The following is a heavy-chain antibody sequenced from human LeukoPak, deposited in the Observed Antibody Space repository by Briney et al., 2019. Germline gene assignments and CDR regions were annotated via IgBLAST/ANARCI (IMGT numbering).Heavy chain of an antibody. Sequence: QPGGSLRLSCAASGFTFSNYWMQWVRQSPGHGPVWVSRINTDGSVTDYADPVKSRFTISRDNSKNTLYLQMNSLRAEDTAVYYCAKNLDYGDYGTSWDFDYWGQGTLVAVSS. CDR3: AKNLDYGDYGTSWDFDY. D-gene: IGHD4-17*01. J-gene: IGHJ4*02. CDR2: INTDGSVT. CDR1: GFTFSNYW. V-gene: IGHV3-74*01.